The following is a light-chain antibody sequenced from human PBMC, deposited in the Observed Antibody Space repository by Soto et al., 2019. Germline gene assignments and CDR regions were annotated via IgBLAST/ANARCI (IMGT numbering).Light chain of an antibody. CDR3: QQYSSSST. Sequence: EIVLTQSPATLSVSPGERVTLSCRASQSVSNKLAWYQQKPGQAPRLLISDTSTRATGIPDRFSGSGSGTDFTLTISRLEPEDFAVYYCQQYSSSSTFGQGTRLEIK. J-gene: IGKJ2*02. CDR2: DTS. V-gene: IGKV3-20*01. CDR1: QSVSNK.